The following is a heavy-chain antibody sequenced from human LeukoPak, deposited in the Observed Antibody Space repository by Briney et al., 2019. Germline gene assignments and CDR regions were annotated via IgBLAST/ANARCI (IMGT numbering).Heavy chain of an antibody. CDR3: ARGAAVAGTGPFDY. CDR1: GFTFSSYE. D-gene: IGHD6-19*01. V-gene: IGHV3-48*03. Sequence: PGGSLRLSCAASGFTFSSYEMNWVRQAPGEGLEWVSYISSSGSTIYYADSVTGRFTISRDNAKNSLYLQMNSLRAEDTAVYYCARGAAVAGTGPFDYWGQGTLVTVSS. J-gene: IGHJ4*02. CDR2: ISSSGSTI.